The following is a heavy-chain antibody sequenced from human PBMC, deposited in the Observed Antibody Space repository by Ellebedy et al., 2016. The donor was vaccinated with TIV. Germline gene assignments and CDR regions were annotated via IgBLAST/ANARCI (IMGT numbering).Heavy chain of an antibody. D-gene: IGHD2-15*01. CDR2: ISTYNGNT. V-gene: IGHV1-18*04. CDR1: GYTFTSYA. Sequence: ASVKVSXKASGYTFTSYAISWVRQAPGQGLEWMGWISTYNGNTNYAQKLQARVTMTTDTSTSTAYMEVRSLRSDDTAVYYCARVRGIWVSDIEDYWGQGTLVTVSP. J-gene: IGHJ4*02. CDR3: ARVRGIWVSDIEDY.